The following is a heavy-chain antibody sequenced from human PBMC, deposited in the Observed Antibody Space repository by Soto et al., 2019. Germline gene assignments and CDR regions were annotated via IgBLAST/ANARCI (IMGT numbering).Heavy chain of an antibody. Sequence: PGGSLRLSCAASGFTFNSHAMSWVRRAPGKGLEWVSAVDASGSYTYYADSVKGRFTISRDNSKNMLFLQMNSLGAEDTALYYCARHSGTTQAGRNFDSWGQGILVTVSS. D-gene: IGHD5-12*01. CDR2: VDASGSYT. V-gene: IGHV3-23*01. J-gene: IGHJ4*02. CDR3: ARHSGTTQAGRNFDS. CDR1: GFTFNSHA.